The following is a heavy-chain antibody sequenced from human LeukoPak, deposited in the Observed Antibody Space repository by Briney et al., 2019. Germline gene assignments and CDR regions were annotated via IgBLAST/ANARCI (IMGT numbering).Heavy chain of an antibody. D-gene: IGHD1-26*01. CDR3: ARDGTTSGSYDPWGDY. J-gene: IGHJ4*02. V-gene: IGHV1-46*01. Sequence: ASVKVSCKESGYTFTSYYMHWVRQAPGQGLEWMGIINPSGGSTIYAQKFQGRFTMTRDSSTSTVYMELSSLRSEYTAVYYCARDGTTSGSYDPWGDYWGQGTLVTVSS. CDR1: GYTFTSYY. CDR2: INPSGGST.